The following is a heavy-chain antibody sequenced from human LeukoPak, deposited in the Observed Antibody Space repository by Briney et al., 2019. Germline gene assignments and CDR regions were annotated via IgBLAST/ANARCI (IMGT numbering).Heavy chain of an antibody. CDR3: ATDVVVVAATPSDY. D-gene: IGHD2-15*01. Sequence: GASVKVSCKASGYTFTGYYMHWVRQAPGQGLEWMGWINPNSGGTNYAQKFQGRVTMTTDTSTSTAYMELRSLRSDDTAVYYCATDVVVVAATPSDYWGQGTLVTVSS. J-gene: IGHJ4*02. CDR1: GYTFTGYY. V-gene: IGHV1-2*02. CDR2: INPNSGGT.